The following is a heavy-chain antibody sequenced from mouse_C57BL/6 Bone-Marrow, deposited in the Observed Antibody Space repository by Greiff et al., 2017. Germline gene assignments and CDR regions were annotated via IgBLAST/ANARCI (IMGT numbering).Heavy chain of an antibody. J-gene: IGHJ3*01. CDR1: GYTFPTYP. CDR2: FHPSNDDT. CDR3: ARKYGNSGGFAD. Sequence: QVQLQQSGAELVKPGASVKLSCTASGYTFPTYPIAWMKQNHGKSLEWIGNFHPSNDDTKYTETFKGKTTLTVEKSSSTVYLELSRLTSGDSAVYYCARKYGNSGGFADWGQGTLVTVSA. D-gene: IGHD2-10*02. V-gene: IGHV1-47*01.